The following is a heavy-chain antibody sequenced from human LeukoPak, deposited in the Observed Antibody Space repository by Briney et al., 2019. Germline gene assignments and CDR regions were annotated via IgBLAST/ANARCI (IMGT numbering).Heavy chain of an antibody. CDR1: GFPFSSYA. CDR2: ISSNGDST. CDR3: VKGLPGYGGHLDY. Sequence: GGSLTLSCSASGFPFSSYAMHCVRQAPGKGLEYVSLISSNGDSTYYADSVKGRFTISRDNSKNTLYLEMSSLRVEDTAVYYCVKGLPGYGGHLDYWGQGTLVTVSS. D-gene: IGHD6-13*01. J-gene: IGHJ4*02. V-gene: IGHV3-64D*06.